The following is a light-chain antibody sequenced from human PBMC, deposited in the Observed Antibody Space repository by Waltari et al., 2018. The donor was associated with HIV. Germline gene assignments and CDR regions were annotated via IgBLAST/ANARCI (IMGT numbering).Light chain of an antibody. V-gene: IGLV3-10*01. J-gene: IGLJ2*01. CDR2: EDN. CDR3: YSTDTNGHPL. Sequence: SYELTQPPSVSVSPGQTARITCSGEALPKKYSYWYQQKSGQAPVLLIYEDNKRPSGIPERFSGSSSGTMATLTVSGAQVEDEADYYCYSTDTNGHPLFGGGTKLTVL. CDR1: ALPKKY.